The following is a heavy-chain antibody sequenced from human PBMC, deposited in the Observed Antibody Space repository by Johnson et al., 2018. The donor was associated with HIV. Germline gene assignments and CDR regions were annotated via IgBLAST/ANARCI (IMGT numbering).Heavy chain of an antibody. V-gene: IGHV3-30*14. CDR1: GFTFSSSW. CDR2: ISYDGSNK. CDR3: ASEVRGVLDI. J-gene: IGHJ3*02. D-gene: IGHD3-10*01. Sequence: MQLVESGGGLVQPGGSLRLSCAASGFTFSSSWMHWVCQAQEKGLEWVAVISYDGSNKYYADSVKGRFTISRDNSKNTLYLQMNSLRVEDTAVYYCASEVRGVLDIWGQGTMVTVSS.